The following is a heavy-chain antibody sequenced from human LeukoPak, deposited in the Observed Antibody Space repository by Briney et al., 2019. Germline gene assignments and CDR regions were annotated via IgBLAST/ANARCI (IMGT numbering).Heavy chain of an antibody. CDR1: GFTFSRYS. D-gene: IGHD1-26*01. CDR3: ARDSISGSYYGGLDC. CDR2: IRSRCSNV. V-gene: IGHV3-48*04. J-gene: IGHJ4*02. Sequence: GGSLSLSRAASGFTFSRYSMNWVRQAPGAGREGVSYIRSRCSNVFYAVSVKGTFPITRDIDKHALYLQMNRLRAEDTAMYYCARDSISGSYYGGLDCWGQGSQVTLSS.